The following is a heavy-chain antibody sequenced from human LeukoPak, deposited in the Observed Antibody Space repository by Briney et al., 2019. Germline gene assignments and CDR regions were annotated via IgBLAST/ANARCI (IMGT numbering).Heavy chain of an antibody. CDR2: IYHSGRT. CDR1: GGSISSSNW. V-gene: IGHV4-4*02. D-gene: IGHD6-19*01. Sequence: SETLSLTCAVSGGSISSSNWWSWVRQPPGKGLEWIGEIYHSGRTNCNPSLKSRVTISVDKSKNQFSLKLSSVAAADTAVYYCARDIAVAGIYYFDYWGQGTLVTVSS. CDR3: ARDIAVAGIYYFDY. J-gene: IGHJ4*02.